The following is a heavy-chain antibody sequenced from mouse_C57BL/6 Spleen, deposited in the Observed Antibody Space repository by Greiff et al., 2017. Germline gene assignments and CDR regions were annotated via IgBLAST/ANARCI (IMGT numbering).Heavy chain of an antibody. CDR3: VVGDSSDWFAN. V-gene: IGHV1-19*01. CDR1: GYTFTDYY. J-gene: IGHJ3*01. D-gene: IGHD3-2*02. CDR2: INPYNGGT. Sequence: VQLKQSGPVLVKPGASVKMSCKASGYTFTDYYMNWVKQSHGKSLEWIGVINPYNGGTSYNQKFKGKATLTVDKSSSTAYMELNSLTSEDSAVYYCVVGDSSDWFANWGQGALVTVSA.